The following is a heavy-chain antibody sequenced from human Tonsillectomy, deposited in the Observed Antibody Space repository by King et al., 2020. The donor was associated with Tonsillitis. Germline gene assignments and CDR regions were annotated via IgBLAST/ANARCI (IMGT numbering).Heavy chain of an antibody. CDR1: GESFSGYY. V-gene: IGHV4-34*01. D-gene: IGHD6-13*01. Sequence: VQLQQWGAGLLKPSETLSLTCAVYGESFSGYYWNWIRQPPGKGLEWFGEINRGGGTNYNPSLKSRVTLSVDTSKNQFSLRLSSVTAADTAVYYCARASAAQTLDYWGQGTLVTVSS. CDR3: ARASAAQTLDY. CDR2: INRGGGT. J-gene: IGHJ4*02.